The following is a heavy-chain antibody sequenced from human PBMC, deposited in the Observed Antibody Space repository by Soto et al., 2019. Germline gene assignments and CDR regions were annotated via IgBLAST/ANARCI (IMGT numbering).Heavy chain of an antibody. CDR3: AHRQYGSGWYSSMAWFDP. J-gene: IGHJ5*02. CDR1: GFSLSTSGVG. Sequence: GPTLVKPTQTLTLSGTFSGFSLSTSGVGVGWIRQPPGKSLEWLALIYWDDDKRYSPSLKSRLTITKDTSKNQVVLTMTNMDPVDTATYYCAHRQYGSGWYSSMAWFDPWGQGTLVTVSS. CDR2: IYWDDDK. V-gene: IGHV2-5*02. D-gene: IGHD6-19*01.